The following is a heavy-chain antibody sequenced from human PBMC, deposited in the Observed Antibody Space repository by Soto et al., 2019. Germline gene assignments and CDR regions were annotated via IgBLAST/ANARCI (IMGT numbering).Heavy chain of an antibody. J-gene: IGHJ4*02. V-gene: IGHV4-4*07. CDR3: ARWSLGVGLDY. D-gene: IGHD3-3*01. CDR2: VYTSGST. CDR1: GGSISSYS. Sequence: LSRTFSVSGGSISSYSWIWVRQPAGKGLECIGRVYTSGSTNYNPSLKSRVTMSVDTSKNQFSLKLSSVTAADTAVYYCARWSLGVGLDYCRAGTMVT.